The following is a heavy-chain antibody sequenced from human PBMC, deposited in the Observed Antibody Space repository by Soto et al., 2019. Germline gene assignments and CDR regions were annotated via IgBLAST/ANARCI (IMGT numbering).Heavy chain of an antibody. CDR2: INHSGST. V-gene: IGHV4-30-2*01. CDR3: ARRHYRYAMNF. J-gene: IGHJ6*02. CDR1: GGSISTGVYS. Sequence: SETLALTCDVSGGSISTGVYSWNWIRQPPGKGLEWVGYINHSGSTYDNPSLKSRVTMSVNRSKNQFSVNLTSVTAADPAVYFCARRHYRYAMNFWGQGTTVTVCS.